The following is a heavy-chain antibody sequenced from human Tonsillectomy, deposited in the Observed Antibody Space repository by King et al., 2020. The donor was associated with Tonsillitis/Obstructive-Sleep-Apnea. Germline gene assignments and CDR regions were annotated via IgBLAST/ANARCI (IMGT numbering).Heavy chain of an antibody. CDR1: GYGFTSYW. J-gene: IGHJ6*02. CDR3: ARLECSSRLDYYYYGMDV. D-gene: IGHD6-6*01. V-gene: IGHV5-10-1*03. CDR2: IDPSDSYT. Sequence: VQLVESGAEVKKPGESLRISCKGSGYGFTSYWISWVRQMPGKGLEWMGRIDPSDSYTNYSPSFQGHVTISADKSISTAYLQWSSLEASDTAMYYCARLECSSRLDYYYYGMDVWGQGTTVTVSS.